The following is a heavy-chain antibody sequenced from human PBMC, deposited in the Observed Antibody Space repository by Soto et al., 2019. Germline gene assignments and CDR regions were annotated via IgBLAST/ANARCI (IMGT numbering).Heavy chain of an antibody. J-gene: IGHJ3*02. CDR1: GYSFTSYW. CDR3: ARHWRYCSGGSCQGAFDI. CDR2: IYPGDSDT. V-gene: IGHV5-51*01. Sequence: PGESLKISCKGSGYSFTSYWIGWVRQMPGKGLEWMGIIYPGDSDTRYSPSFQGQVTISADKSISTAYLQWSSLKASDTAMYYCARHWRYCSGGSCQGAFDIWGLGTMVTVSS. D-gene: IGHD2-15*01.